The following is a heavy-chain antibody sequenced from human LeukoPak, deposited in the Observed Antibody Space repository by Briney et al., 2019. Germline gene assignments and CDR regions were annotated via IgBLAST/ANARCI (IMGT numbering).Heavy chain of an antibody. J-gene: IGHJ4*02. Sequence: GESLQISCQGSGYSFTNYWIAWVRPMPGKGLEWMGIIYPGDFDTRYSPSFRGQVAISADESINTAYLQWSSLKASDTAIYYCARHVFNLVGGFDYWGQGTLVTVSS. CDR1: GYSFTNYW. V-gene: IGHV5-51*01. CDR3: ARHVFNLVGGFDY. CDR2: IYPGDFDT. D-gene: IGHD4-23*01.